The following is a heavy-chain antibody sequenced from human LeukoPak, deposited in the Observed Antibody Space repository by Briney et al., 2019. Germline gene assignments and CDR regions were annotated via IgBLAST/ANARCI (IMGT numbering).Heavy chain of an antibody. V-gene: IGHV4-38-2*02. CDR2: IYHSGST. CDR3: AREGYYDFWSAQGGRY. Sequence: SETLSLTCTVSGYSISSGYYWGWIRQPPGKGLEWIGSIYHSGSTYYNPSLKSRVTISVDTSKNQFSLKLSSVTAADTAVYYCAREGYYDFWSAQGGRYWGQGTLVTVSS. D-gene: IGHD3-3*01. CDR1: GYSISSGYY. J-gene: IGHJ4*02.